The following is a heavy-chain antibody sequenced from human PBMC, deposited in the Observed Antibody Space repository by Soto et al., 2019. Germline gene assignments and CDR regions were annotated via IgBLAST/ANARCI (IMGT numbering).Heavy chain of an antibody. D-gene: IGHD2-15*01. V-gene: IGHV4-34*01. Sequence: QVLLQQWGAGLLKPSETLSLTCRVHGGSFSGYFWTWIRQPPGKGLAWIGEINHSGTTNYNPSLKSRVSISVDTSKNQFSRKLRSVTAAYTAVYYCARGPYCSGGSCLNWFDPWGPGTLVTVSS. J-gene: IGHJ5*02. CDR3: ARGPYCSGGSCLNWFDP. CDR1: GGSFSGYF. CDR2: INHSGTT.